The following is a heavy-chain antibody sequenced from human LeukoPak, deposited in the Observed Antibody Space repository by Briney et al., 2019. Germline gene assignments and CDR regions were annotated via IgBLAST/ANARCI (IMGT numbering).Heavy chain of an antibody. J-gene: IGHJ4*02. CDR1: GFTVSSNY. V-gene: IGHV3-49*04. CDR3: TRDILTGYYQPDY. Sequence: TGGSLRLSCAASGFTVSSNYMSWVRQAPGKGLEWVGFIRSKAYGGATEYGASVKGRFTISRDDSKSIAYLQMNSLKTEDTAVYYCTRDILTGYYQPDYWGQGTLVSVSS. D-gene: IGHD3-9*01. CDR2: IRSKAYGGAT.